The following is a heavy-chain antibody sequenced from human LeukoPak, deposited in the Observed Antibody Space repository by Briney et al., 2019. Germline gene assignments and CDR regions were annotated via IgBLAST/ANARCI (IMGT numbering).Heavy chain of an antibody. Sequence: PGGSLRLSCAASGFTFSSYGMHWVRQAPGKGLEWVAVISYDGSNKYYADSVKGRFTISRDNSKNTLYLQMNSLRAEDTAVYYCAKAGSSGYNYFDYWGQGTLVTVSS. V-gene: IGHV3-30*18. J-gene: IGHJ4*02. CDR3: AKAGSSGYNYFDY. D-gene: IGHD3-22*01. CDR2: ISYDGSNK. CDR1: GFTFSSYG.